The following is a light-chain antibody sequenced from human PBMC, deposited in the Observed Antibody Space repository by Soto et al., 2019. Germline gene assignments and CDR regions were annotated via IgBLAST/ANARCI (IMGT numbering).Light chain of an antibody. CDR3: QHYNSWPLT. J-gene: IGKJ4*01. CDR1: QSINNN. V-gene: IGKV3-15*01. Sequence: EIVMTQSPATLSVSPGERVTLSCRASQSINNNLTWYQQKPGQAPRLLIYDASTRATGIPARFSGSGSGTEFTLTISSMQSEDFAIYYCQHYNSWPLTFGGGTKVAIK. CDR2: DAS.